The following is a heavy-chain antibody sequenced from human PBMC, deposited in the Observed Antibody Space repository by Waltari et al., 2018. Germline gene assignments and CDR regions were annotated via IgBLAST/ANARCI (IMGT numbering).Heavy chain of an antibody. D-gene: IGHD3-10*01. CDR3: ATDPNYRDLVPR. CDR2: VIPISGAA. J-gene: IGHJ4*02. Sequence: QVQRVQSGAEVKKPGSSVKVSSKASGGTFSNFVISWLRQAPGQGLEWMGRVIPISGAAIYTQKFQGRGTINADKSTSTAYMELRSLSSEDTALYYCATDPNYRDLVPRWGQGTLVTVSS. CDR1: GGTFSNFV. V-gene: IGHV1-69*13.